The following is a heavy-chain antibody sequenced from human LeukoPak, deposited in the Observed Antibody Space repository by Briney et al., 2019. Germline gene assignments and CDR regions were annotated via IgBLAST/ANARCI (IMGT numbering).Heavy chain of an antibody. CDR3: ARLIVAAPAMDY. D-gene: IGHD5-12*01. V-gene: IGHV4-39*01. Sequence: PSEILSLTCTVSGGSISSSSYYWGWIRQPPGKGLEWIGSIYYSGSTYYNPSLKSRVTISVDTSKNQFSLKLSSVTAADTAVYYCARLIVAAPAMDYWGQGTLVTVSS. CDR2: IYYSGST. CDR1: GGSISSSSYY. J-gene: IGHJ4*02.